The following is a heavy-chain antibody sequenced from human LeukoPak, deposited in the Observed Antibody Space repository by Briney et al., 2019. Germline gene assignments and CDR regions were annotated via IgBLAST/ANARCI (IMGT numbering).Heavy chain of an antibody. J-gene: IGHJ4*02. D-gene: IGHD4-23*01. V-gene: IGHV3-74*01. CDR2: ITNDGSST. Sequence: GGSLRLSCEASGLTFSSHWMHWVRQAPGKGLVWVSRITNDGSSTTYADSVKGRFTISRDNAKNSLYLQMNSLRAEDTAFYYCAKDDSYGGNSIFDYWGQGTLVTVSS. CDR3: AKDDSYGGNSIFDY. CDR1: GLTFSSHW.